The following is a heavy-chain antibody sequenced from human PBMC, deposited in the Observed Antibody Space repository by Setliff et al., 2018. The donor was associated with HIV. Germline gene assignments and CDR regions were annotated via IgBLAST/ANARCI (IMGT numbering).Heavy chain of an antibody. CDR1: GYTFINYY. Sequence: ASVKVSYKTSGYTFINYYVHWMRQAPGQGPEWLGVINPSEGNTNRAPRFQDRVIVTRDTSTSTVYLELRRLTSEDTAIYYCARDLIQPLSDYYFDVWGQGTPVTVSS. V-gene: IGHV1-46*01. J-gene: IGHJ4*02. CDR3: ARDLIQPLSDYYFDV. D-gene: IGHD5-18*01. CDR2: INPSEGNT.